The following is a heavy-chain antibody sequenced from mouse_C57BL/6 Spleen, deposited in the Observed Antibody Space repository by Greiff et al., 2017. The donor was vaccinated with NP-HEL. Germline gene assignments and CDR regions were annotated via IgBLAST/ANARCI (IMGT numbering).Heavy chain of an antibody. CDR2: IHPNSGST. J-gene: IGHJ3*01. V-gene: IGHV1-64*01. Sequence: QVQLQQPGAELVKPGASVKLSCKASVYTFPLSWMQFEQQRPGQGLEWIGMIHPNSGSTNYNEKFKSKATLTVDKSSSTAYMQLSSLTSEDSAVYYCATYDGFAYWGQGTLVTVSA. D-gene: IGHD2-12*01. CDR1: VYTFPLSW. CDR3: ATYDGFAY.